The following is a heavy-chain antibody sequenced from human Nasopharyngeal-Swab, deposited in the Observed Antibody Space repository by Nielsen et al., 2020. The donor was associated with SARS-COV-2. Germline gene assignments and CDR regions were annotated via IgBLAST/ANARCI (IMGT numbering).Heavy chain of an antibody. V-gene: IGHV1-69*04. D-gene: IGHD5-18*01. J-gene: IGHJ6*02. CDR2: IIPILGIA. CDR1: ARTFSSYD. Sequence: SAQVTCNASARTFSSYDISCVRQAPATGLEWMGRIIPILGIANYAQKVQGSVTITADKSTSTAYMELSSLRSEDTAVYYCARGGYSYGSSYGMDVWGQGTTVTVSS. CDR3: ARGGYSYGSSYGMDV.